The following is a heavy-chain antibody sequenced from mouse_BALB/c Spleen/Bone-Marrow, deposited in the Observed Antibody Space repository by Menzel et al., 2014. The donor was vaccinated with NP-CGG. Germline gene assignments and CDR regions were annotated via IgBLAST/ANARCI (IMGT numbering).Heavy chain of an antibody. CDR3: ARTKYGPTWGNY. Sequence: QVQLQQSGAELAKPGASVKMSCTASGYTFTDYWMHWVQQRPGQGLEWIGYINPSTGSPEYTQKFKDKATLTADKSSSTAYMQRFGQTSEDAAVYYCARTKYGPTWGNYWGQGTTLTVSS. D-gene: IGHD2-10*02. CDR1: GYTFTDYW. V-gene: IGHV1-7*01. J-gene: IGHJ2*01. CDR2: INPSTGSP.